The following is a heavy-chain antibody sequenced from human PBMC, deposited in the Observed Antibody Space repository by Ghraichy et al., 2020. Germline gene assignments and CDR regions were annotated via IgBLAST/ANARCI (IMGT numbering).Heavy chain of an antibody. J-gene: IGHJ4*02. D-gene: IGHD3-22*01. V-gene: IGHV4-39*07. Sequence: SETLSLTCTVSGGSISSSSYYWGWIRQPPGKGLEWIGSIYYSGSTYYNPSLKSRVTISVDTSKNQFSLKLSSVTAADTAVYYCATIEDYYDSSGYYWGQGTLVTVSS. CDR3: ATIEDYYDSSGYY. CDR1: GGSISSSSYY. CDR2: IYYSGST.